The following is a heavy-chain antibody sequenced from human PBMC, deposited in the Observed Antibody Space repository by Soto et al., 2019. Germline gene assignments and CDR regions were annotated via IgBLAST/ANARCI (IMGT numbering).Heavy chain of an antibody. V-gene: IGHV3-23*01. J-gene: IGHJ5*02. CDR3: AKDKSRVNWFDP. CDR1: GFTFSSYA. Sequence: PVGSLSLSCAASGFTFSSYAMSWVRQAPGKGLEWVSAISGSGGSTYYADSVKGRFTISRDNSKNTLYLQMNSLRAEDTAVYYCAKDKSRVNWFDPWGQGTLVTVSS. CDR2: ISGSGGST. D-gene: IGHD3-10*01.